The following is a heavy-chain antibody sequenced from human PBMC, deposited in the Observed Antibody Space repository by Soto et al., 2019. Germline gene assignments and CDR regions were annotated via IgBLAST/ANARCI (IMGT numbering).Heavy chain of an antibody. CDR2: INAGNGNT. CDR1: GYTFTSYA. J-gene: IGHJ4*02. CDR3: ARDNGYSGYDYYFDY. D-gene: IGHD5-12*01. V-gene: IGHV1-3*01. Sequence: ASVKVSCKASGYTFTSYAMHWVRQAPGQRLEWMGWINAGNGNTKYSQKFQGRVTITRDTSASTAYMELSSLRSEDTAVYYCARDNGYSGYDYYFDYWGQGTLVTVSS.